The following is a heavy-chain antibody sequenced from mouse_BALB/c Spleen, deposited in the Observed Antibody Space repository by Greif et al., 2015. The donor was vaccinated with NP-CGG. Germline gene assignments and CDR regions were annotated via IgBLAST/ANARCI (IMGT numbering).Heavy chain of an antibody. CDR1: GFSLTSYG. Sequence: VQLQQSGPGLVQPSQSLSITCTVSGFSLTSYGVHWVRQSPGKGLEWLGVIWSGGTTDSNAAVISRLSISKDNSKCQVFFKMNSQQANDTAIYYCARNWDYWGQGTTLTVSA. J-gene: IGHJ2*01. CDR3: ARNWDY. V-gene: IGHV2-4-1*01. CDR2: IWSGGTT.